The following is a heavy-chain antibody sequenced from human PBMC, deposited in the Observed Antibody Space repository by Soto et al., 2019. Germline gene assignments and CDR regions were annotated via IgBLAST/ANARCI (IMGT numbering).Heavy chain of an antibody. Sequence: PSETLSLTCTVSGGSISSYYWSWIRQPPGKGLEWIGYIYYSGSTNYNPSLKSRVTISVDTSKNQFSLKLSSVTAADTAVYYCARVLEERYLLWFGGEYGMDVWGQGTTVTVSS. CDR3: ARVLEERYLLWFGGEYGMDV. CDR1: GGSISSYY. CDR2: IYYSGST. V-gene: IGHV4-59*01. J-gene: IGHJ6*02. D-gene: IGHD3-10*01.